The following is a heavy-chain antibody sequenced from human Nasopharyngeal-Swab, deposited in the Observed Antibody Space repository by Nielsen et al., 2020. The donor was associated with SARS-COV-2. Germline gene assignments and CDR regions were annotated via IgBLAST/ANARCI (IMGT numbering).Heavy chain of an antibody. J-gene: IGHJ3*02. V-gene: IGHV3-30*04. D-gene: IGHD1-20*01. CDR3: ARGNNWNGNWGEDAFDI. Sequence: SCAASGFTFSSYAMHWVCQAPGKGLEWVAVISYDGSNKYYADSVKGRFTISRDNSKNTLYLQMNSLRAEDTAVYYCARGNNWNGNWGEDAFDIWGQGTMVTVSS. CDR2: ISYDGSNK. CDR1: GFTFSSYA.